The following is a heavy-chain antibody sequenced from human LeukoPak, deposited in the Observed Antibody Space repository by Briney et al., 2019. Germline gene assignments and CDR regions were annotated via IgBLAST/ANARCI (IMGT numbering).Heavy chain of an antibody. J-gene: IGHJ4*02. CDR3: ASFGYDILTGRIGSIDY. D-gene: IGHD3-9*01. CDR2: IIPIFGTA. CDR1: RGTFSSYA. Sequence: ASVKVSCKASRGTFSSYAISWVRQAPGQGLEWMGGIIPIFGTANYAQKFQGRVTITTDESTSTAYMELSSLRSEDTAVYYCASFGYDILTGRIGSIDYWGQGTPVTVSS. V-gene: IGHV1-69*05.